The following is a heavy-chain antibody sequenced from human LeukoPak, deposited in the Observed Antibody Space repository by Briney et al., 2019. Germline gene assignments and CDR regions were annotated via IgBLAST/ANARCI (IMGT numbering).Heavy chain of an antibody. CDR1: GGSITSYY. J-gene: IGHJ4*02. V-gene: IGHV4-59*01. D-gene: IGHD6-19*01. CDR2: IYYGGST. Sequence: SETLSLTCTVSGGSITSYYWSRIRQPPGKGLEWIGYIYYGGSTKYNPSLKSRVTISIDTSKNRFSLKLTSVTAADTAVYYCARLVQQWLVRGQVYYFDYWGQGTLVTVSS. CDR3: ARLVQQWLVRGQVYYFDY.